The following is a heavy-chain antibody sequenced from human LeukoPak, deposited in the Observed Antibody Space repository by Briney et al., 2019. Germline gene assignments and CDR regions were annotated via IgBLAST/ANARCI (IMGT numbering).Heavy chain of an antibody. D-gene: IGHD1-26*01. CDR1: GGSISSSSYY. CDR3: ARDSGNFQVDY. Sequence: PSETLSLTCTVSGGSISSSSYYWGWIRQPPGERMEWVGSIDNSGNPYYIPSVKSRITISADTSKNQFSLKLNSVTATDTAVYFCARDSGNFQVDYWGQGTLVTVSS. J-gene: IGHJ4*02. V-gene: IGHV4-39*01. CDR2: IDNSGNP.